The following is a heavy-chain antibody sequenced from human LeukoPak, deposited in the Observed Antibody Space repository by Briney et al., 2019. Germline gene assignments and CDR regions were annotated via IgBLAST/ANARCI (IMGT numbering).Heavy chain of an antibody. CDR2: INHSGST. V-gene: IGHV4-34*01. Sequence: SETLSLTCAVYGGSFSGYYWCWIRQPPGKGLEWIGEINHSGSTNYNPSLKSRVTISVDTSKNQFSLKLSSVTAADTAVYYCAKVKAIAAAGTDDYWGQGTLVTVSS. J-gene: IGHJ4*02. CDR3: AKVKAIAAAGTDDY. CDR1: GGSFSGYY. D-gene: IGHD6-13*01.